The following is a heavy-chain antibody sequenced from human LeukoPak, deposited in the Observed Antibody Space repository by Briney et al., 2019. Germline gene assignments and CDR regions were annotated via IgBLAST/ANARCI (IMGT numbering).Heavy chain of an antibody. CDR3: ARRSCFVVVPAAMGGCYWFDP. J-gene: IGHJ5*02. D-gene: IGHD2-2*01. Sequence: SETLSLTCAVYGGSFSGYYWSRIRQPPGKGLEWIGEINHSGGTNYNPSLKSRVTISVDTSKNQFSLKLSSVTAADTAVYYCARRSCFVVVPAAMGGCYWFDPWGQGTLVTVSS. CDR1: GGSFSGYY. CDR2: INHSGGT. V-gene: IGHV4-34*01.